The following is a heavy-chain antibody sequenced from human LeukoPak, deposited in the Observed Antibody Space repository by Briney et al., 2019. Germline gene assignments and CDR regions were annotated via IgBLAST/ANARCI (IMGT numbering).Heavy chain of an antibody. D-gene: IGHD2-15*01. CDR2: TYYRSKWYY. J-gene: IGHJ4*02. CDR3: ARDGTWRLDY. CDR1: GDSVSSNSAA. Sequence: SQTLSLTCAISGDSVSSNSAAWNWIRQSPSGGLEWLGRTYYRSKWYYDYALSVKSRSTINPDTSENQFSLQLNSVTPDDTAVYYCARDGTWRLDYWGQGILVTVSS. V-gene: IGHV6-1*01.